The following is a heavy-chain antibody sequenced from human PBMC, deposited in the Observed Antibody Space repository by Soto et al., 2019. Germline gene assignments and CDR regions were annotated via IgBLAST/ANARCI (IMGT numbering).Heavy chain of an antibody. Sequence: QVQLVQSGAEVKKPGSSVIVSCKASGGTFNSYGISWVRQAPGQGLEWMGGITPIFGTTNYALKFQARITIYADKSTTTAYMALSSLRAEDTAVYYCARVRRVVVAATPTFTWFDPWSQGTPVIVSS. CDR3: ARVRRVVVAATPTFTWFDP. J-gene: IGHJ5*02. V-gene: IGHV1-69*06. D-gene: IGHD2-15*01. CDR2: ITPIFGTT. CDR1: GGTFNSYG.